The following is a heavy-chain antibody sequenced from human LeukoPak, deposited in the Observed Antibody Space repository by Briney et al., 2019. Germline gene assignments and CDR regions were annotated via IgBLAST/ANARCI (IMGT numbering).Heavy chain of an antibody. Sequence: GESLKISCKSSGYSFTSDWIGWVRQVPGKGLEWMGLIYPGDSGTRYSPSFQGQVTFSVDTSINTAYLQWNGLRTSDTAIYYCARFGLTSSLDYWGQGTLVTVSS. D-gene: IGHD6-13*01. CDR1: GYSFTSDW. J-gene: IGHJ4*02. V-gene: IGHV5-51*01. CDR2: IYPGDSGT. CDR3: ARFGLTSSLDY.